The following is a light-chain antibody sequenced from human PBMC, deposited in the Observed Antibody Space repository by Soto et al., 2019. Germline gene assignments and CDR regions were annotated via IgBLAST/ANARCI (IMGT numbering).Light chain of an antibody. CDR3: QQYGSSPGT. CDR1: QDISFY. J-gene: IGKJ1*01. V-gene: IGKV1-33*01. CDR2: GSS. Sequence: DIQMTQSPSSLSASVGDRVTITCQASQDISFYLNWFHQKPGKAPKLLIYGSSTLETGVPSRFSGSGSGTDFTLTISRLEPEDFAVYYCQQYGSSPGTFGQGTKVEI.